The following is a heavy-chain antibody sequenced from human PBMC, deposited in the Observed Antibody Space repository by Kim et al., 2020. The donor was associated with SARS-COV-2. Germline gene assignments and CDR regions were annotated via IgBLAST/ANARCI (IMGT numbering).Heavy chain of an antibody. J-gene: IGHJ3*02. CDR1: GFTFSSYS. D-gene: IGHD5-12*01. CDR2: ISSSSGYI. CDR3: ARGASGYAYLLDAFDI. Sequence: GGSLRLSCAASGFTFSSYSMNWVRQAPGKGLEWVSSISSSSGYIYYADSVKGRFTISRDNAKNSLYLQMNSLRAEDTAVYYCARGASGYAYLLDAFDI. V-gene: IGHV3-21*01.